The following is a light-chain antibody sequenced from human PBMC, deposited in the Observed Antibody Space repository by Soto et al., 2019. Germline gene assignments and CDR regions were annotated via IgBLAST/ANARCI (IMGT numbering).Light chain of an antibody. CDR2: DAS. Sequence: DIQMTQSPSTLSASVGDRVTITCRASQSISSGLAWYQQKPGKAPKLLIYDASSLESGVPSRFSGSGSGTEFTLTISSLQPYEFVTDYCQQYNSYSLMYTFGQGTKLEIK. J-gene: IGKJ2*01. CDR1: QSISSG. V-gene: IGKV1-5*01. CDR3: QQYNSYSLMYT.